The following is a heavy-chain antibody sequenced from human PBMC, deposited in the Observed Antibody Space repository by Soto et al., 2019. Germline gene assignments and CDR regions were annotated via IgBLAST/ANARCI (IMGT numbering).Heavy chain of an antibody. CDR2: VTGNGESA. J-gene: IGHJ4*02. Sequence: LRLSCGGSGFTFSSYARRWVRQAPGKGLEWVSGVTGNGESAYYADSVKGRFSISRDNSKKILYLQMESLRAEDTAVYFCAKDQWFYDNVWGSLPDPYYFDLWGQGNLVTVSS. D-gene: IGHD3-16*01. V-gene: IGHV3-23*01. CDR1: GFTFSSYA. CDR3: AKDQWFYDNVWGSLPDPYYFDL.